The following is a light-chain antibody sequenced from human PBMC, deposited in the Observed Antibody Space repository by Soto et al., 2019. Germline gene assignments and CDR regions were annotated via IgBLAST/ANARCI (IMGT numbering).Light chain of an antibody. V-gene: IGLV1-44*01. J-gene: IGLJ2*01. CDR1: SXNIGSNT. CDR2: SNN. Sequence: QSVLTQPPSASGTPGQXXXXSCSGSSXNIGSNTVNWYQQLPGTAPKLLIYSNNQRPSGVPDRFSGSKSGTSASLAISGLQSEDEADYYCAAWDDSLNGVVFGGGTKVTVL. CDR3: AAWDDSLNGVV.